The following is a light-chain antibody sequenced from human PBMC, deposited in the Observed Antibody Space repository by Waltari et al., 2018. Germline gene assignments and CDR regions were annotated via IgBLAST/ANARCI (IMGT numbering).Light chain of an antibody. CDR2: GAY. J-gene: IGKJ1*01. CDR3: QQYNNYTPKT. V-gene: IGKV3-15*01. Sequence: EIVMTQSPATLSVSPGDTASLSCRASQSVSSNLAWYQQKPGQAPRLLIYGAYTRATGIPARFSGSGSGTEFTLTISSLQPDDFATYFCQQYNNYTPKTFGQGTKVDIK. CDR1: QSVSSN.